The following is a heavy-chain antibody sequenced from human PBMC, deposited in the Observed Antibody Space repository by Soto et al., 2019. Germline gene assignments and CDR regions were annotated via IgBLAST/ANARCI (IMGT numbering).Heavy chain of an antibody. CDR1: GYTFSSYA. V-gene: IGHV3-23*01. J-gene: IGHJ5*02. CDR3: AKDLAARQFGFDP. CDR2: ISGSGGST. D-gene: IGHD6-13*01. Sequence: EVQLLESGGGLVQPGGSLRLSCAASGYTFSSYAMSWVRQAPGKGLEWVSGISGSGGSTYYADSVKGRFTISRDNSKNTLYLQMNSLRAEDTAVYYCAKDLAARQFGFDPWGQGTLVTVSS.